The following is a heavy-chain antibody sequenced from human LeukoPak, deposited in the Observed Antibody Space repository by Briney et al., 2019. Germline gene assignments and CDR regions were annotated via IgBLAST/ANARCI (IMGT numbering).Heavy chain of an antibody. Sequence: SETLSLTCTVSGDSISRYYWSWIRQSPGKGLEWIGYYGGRTTYNPTLKSRVTMSVDTSKNQFSLKLTSVTAADTAVYYCARYDHAPSYYYYYMDVWGKGTTVTVPS. V-gene: IGHV4-59*01. CDR2: YYGGRT. CDR3: ARYDHAPSYYYYYMDV. D-gene: IGHD1-14*01. J-gene: IGHJ6*03. CDR1: GDSISRYY.